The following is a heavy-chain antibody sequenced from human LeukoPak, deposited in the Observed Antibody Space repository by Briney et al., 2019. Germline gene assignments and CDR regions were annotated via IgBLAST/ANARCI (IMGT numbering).Heavy chain of an antibody. D-gene: IGHD2-15*01. CDR2: IYTSGST. CDR3: ARESPYCSGGSCQNYYYGTDV. J-gene: IGHJ6*02. CDR1: GGSISSYY. V-gene: IGHV4-4*07. Sequence: PSETLSLTCTVSGGSISSYYWSWIRQPAGKGLEWIGRIYTSGSTNYNPSLKSRVTMSVDTSKNQFSLKLSSVTAADTAVYYCARESPYCSGGSCQNYYYGTDVWGQGTTVTVSS.